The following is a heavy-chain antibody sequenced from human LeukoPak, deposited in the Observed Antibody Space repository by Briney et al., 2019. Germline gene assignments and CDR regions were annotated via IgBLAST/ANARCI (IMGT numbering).Heavy chain of an antibody. J-gene: IGHJ4*02. Sequence: SETLSLTCTVSGGSISGYYWSWIRQPPGKGLEWIGYIYYSGSTNYSPSLKSRVTISVDTSKNLFSLKLSSVTAADTAMYFCARSFSEKFYFESWGQGTLVTVSS. D-gene: IGHD1-26*01. CDR3: ARSFSEKFYFES. V-gene: IGHV4-59*08. CDR1: GGSISGYY. CDR2: IYYSGST.